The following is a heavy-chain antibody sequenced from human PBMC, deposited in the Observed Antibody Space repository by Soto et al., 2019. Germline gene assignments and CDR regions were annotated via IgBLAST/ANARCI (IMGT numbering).Heavy chain of an antibody. CDR2: ISFSDGSNK. J-gene: IGHJ4*02. CDR1: GFTFSSYA. CDR3: ARDQVKGTMTIL. V-gene: IGHV3-23*01. D-gene: IGHD4-17*01. Sequence: GGSLRLSCAASGFTFSSYAMTWVRQAPGKGLEWVSSISFSDGSNKYYADSVKGRFTISRDNSKNTMYLQMNSLSAEDTAVYHCARDQVKGTMTILWGQGTLVTVSS.